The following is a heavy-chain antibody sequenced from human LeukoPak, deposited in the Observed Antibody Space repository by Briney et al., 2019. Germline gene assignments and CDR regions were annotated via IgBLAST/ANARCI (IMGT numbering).Heavy chain of an antibody. D-gene: IGHD3-10*01. CDR1: GFTFGDYA. Sequence: PGGSLRLSCTASGFTFGDYAMSWVRQAPGKGLEWVGFIRSKAYGGTTEYAASVKGRFTISRDDSKSIAYLQMNSLKTEDTAVYCCTRDPTQYYYGSGSYYWYFDYWGQGTLVTVSS. CDR2: IRSKAYGGTT. CDR3: TRDPTQYYYGSGSYYWYFDY. V-gene: IGHV3-49*04. J-gene: IGHJ4*02.